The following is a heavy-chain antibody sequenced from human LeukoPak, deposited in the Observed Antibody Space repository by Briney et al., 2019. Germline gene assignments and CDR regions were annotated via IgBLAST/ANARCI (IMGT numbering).Heavy chain of an antibody. D-gene: IGHD3-22*01. V-gene: IGHV3-74*01. J-gene: IGHJ6*02. Sequence: GGSLRLSCAASGFTFSSYDMHWVRQAPGKGLVWVSRSNEDGSTTNYADSVKGRFTISRDNAKNTLYLQMNSLRAEDTAVYYCARAMKYYDSSGYLYYYYGMDVWGQGTTVTVSS. CDR1: GFTFSSYD. CDR3: ARAMKYYDSSGYLYYYYGMDV. CDR2: SNEDGSTT.